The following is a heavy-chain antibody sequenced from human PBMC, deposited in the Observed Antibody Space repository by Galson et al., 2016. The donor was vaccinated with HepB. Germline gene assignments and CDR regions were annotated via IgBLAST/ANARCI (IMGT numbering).Heavy chain of an antibody. CDR2: FNPEDAGS. V-gene: IGHV1-24*01. CDR1: RNIRSEMI. D-gene: IGHD2/OR15-2a*01. Sequence: SVKVSCKVSRNIRSEMIIHWVRQAPERGLEWLGGFNPEDAGSIYAQRFQGRFTMTEDTSTNTAYMALSRLRREDTAVYYCATDTGRLYFGDHRGGGAYWGQGALVAVSS. J-gene: IGHJ4*02. CDR3: ATDTGRLYFGDHRGGGAY.